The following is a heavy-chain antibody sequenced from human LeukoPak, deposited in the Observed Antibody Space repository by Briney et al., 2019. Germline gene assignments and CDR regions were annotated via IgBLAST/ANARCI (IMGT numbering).Heavy chain of an antibody. CDR3: AHREHESIAAAGTFDY. J-gene: IGHJ4*02. V-gene: IGHV2-5*01. D-gene: IGHD6-13*01. CDR1: GFSLSTSGVG. CDR2: IYWNDDK. Sequence: SGPTLVNPTQTLTLTCTFSGFSLSTSGVGVGWIRQPPGKALEWLALIYWNDDKRYSPSLKSRLTITKDTSKNQVVLTMTNMDPVDTATYYCAHREHESIAAAGTFDYWGQGTLVTVSS.